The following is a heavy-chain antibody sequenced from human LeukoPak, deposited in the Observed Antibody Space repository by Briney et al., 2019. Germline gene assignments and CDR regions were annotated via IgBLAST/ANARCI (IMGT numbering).Heavy chain of an antibody. D-gene: IGHD3-9*01. CDR1: GFTFSDYA. J-gene: IGHJ4*02. V-gene: IGHV3-49*03. CDR3: TREKRYFDWFQADY. Sequence: GGSLRLSCTASGFTFSDYAMSWFRQAPGKGLEWVGFIRNKAYGGTAEYAASVKGRFTISRDDPKTIAYLQMNSLKTEDTAVYYCTREKRYFDWFQADYWGQGTLVTVSS. CDR2: IRNKAYGGTA.